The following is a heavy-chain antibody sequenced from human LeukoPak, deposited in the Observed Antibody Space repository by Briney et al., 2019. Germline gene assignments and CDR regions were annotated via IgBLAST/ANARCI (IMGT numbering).Heavy chain of an antibody. V-gene: IGHV1-2*02. D-gene: IGHD1-14*01. CDR2: INPNSGAT. Sequence: ASVKVSCKASGYTFTGYYINWVRQAPGQSLEWMGWINPNSGATKFAQTFQGRVTLTRDTSINTAHMELTSLTSDDTAVYFCARDRQYGTSWRRTSFDPWGQGTLVIVSS. CDR1: GYTFTGYY. CDR3: ARDRQYGTSWRRTSFDP. J-gene: IGHJ5*02.